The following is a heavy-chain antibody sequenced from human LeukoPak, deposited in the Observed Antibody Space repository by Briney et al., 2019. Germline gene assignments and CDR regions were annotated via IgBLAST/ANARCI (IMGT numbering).Heavy chain of an antibody. CDR3: PRGPAGTSFNYYYYYGMDV. V-gene: IGHV4-59*01. CDR1: GGSISSYF. CDR2: IYYSGST. J-gene: IGHJ6*02. Sequence: SEALSVTCTVSGGSISSYFWSWIRQPPGKGLEWIGYIYYSGSTNYNPSLKSRVTISVDTSKNQFSLKLSSVTAADTAVYYCPRGPAGTSFNYYYYYGMDVWGQGTTVTVSS. D-gene: IGHD6-13*01.